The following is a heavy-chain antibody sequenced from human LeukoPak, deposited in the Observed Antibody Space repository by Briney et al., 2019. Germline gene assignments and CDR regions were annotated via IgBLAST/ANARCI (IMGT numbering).Heavy chain of an antibody. CDR1: GYTFTSYG. V-gene: IGHV1-18*01. J-gene: IGHJ3*02. CDR3: ARAFEASLGRDHAFDI. CDR2: ISAYNGNT. Sequence: EASVKVSCKASGYTFTSYGISWVRQAPGQGLEWMGWISAYNGNTNYAQKLQGRVTMTTDTSTSTAYMELRSLRSDDTAVYYCARAFEASLGRDHAFDIWGQGTMVTVSS. D-gene: IGHD2-2*01.